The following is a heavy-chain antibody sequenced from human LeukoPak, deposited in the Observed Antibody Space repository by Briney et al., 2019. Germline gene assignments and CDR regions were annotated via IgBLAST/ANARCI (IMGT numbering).Heavy chain of an antibody. CDR1: DVSISSSY. V-gene: IGHV4-59*08. CDR3: ARRHNYGDNEC. J-gene: IGHJ4*02. Sequence: TSETLSLTCSVSDVSISSSYWSWIRQPPGKGLEWIGYIDYSGSTHYNPSLKSRLTISVDKARNQFSLKLSSVTAADTAVYYCARRHNYGDNECWGQGTLVTVSS. D-gene: IGHD4-17*01. CDR2: IDYSGST.